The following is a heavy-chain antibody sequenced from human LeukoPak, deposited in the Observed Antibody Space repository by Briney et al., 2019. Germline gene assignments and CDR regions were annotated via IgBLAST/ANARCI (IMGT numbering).Heavy chain of an antibody. CDR2: IYYSGST. CDR3: ARVLAGAAAAEH. V-gene: IGHV4-59*01. CDR1: GGSFSGYY. Sequence: SETLSLTCAVYGGSFSGYYWSWIRQPPGKGLEWIGYIYYSGSTNYNPSLKSRVTISVDTSKNQFSLKLSSVTAADTAVYYCARVLAGAAAAEHWGQGTLVTVSS. J-gene: IGHJ1*01. D-gene: IGHD6-13*01.